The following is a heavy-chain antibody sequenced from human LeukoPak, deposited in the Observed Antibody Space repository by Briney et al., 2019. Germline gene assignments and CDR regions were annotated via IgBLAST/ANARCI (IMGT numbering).Heavy chain of an antibody. Sequence: GGSLRLSCAASGFTVSYNYMSWVRQTPRKGLEWVSSIYRGGDAYYTDSVRGRFTISRDNYDNTLYLQMNSLRAEDTALYYCAKGNYGSGSLYIGDAFDIWGQGTMVTVSS. CDR2: IYRGGDA. J-gene: IGHJ3*02. D-gene: IGHD3-10*01. CDR1: GFTVSYNY. V-gene: IGHV3-53*01. CDR3: AKGNYGSGSLYIGDAFDI.